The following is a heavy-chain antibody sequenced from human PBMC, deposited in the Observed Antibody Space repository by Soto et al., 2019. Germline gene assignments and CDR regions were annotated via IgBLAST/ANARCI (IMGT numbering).Heavy chain of an antibody. CDR2: NSAYNGNT. CDR1: GYTFTSYG. J-gene: IGHJ5*02. V-gene: IGHV1-18*04. Sequence: GASVEVSCKAPGYTFTSYGISCVLQAPGQGLEAMGWNSAYNGNTNYAQKLQGIVTMTTDTSTRRACMELRSWKCDDTAVYFCAIVVGVVPAAMRLNWFGTWGQGTLGAVSS. D-gene: IGHD2-2*01. CDR3: AIVVGVVPAAMRLNWFGT.